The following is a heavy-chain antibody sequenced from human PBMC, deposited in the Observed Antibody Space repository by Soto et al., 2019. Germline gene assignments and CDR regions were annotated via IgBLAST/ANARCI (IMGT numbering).Heavy chain of an antibody. CDR1: GGTFSSYA. Sequence: QVQLVQSGAEVKKPGSSVKVSCKASGGTFSSYAISWVRQAPGQGLEWMGGISPIFGTANYAQKFQGRVTITADESTSTAYMELSSLSSEDTAVYYCASDMGPSPVTTTGVAYGGQGTLVTVSS. V-gene: IGHV1-69*01. CDR3: ASDMGPSPVTTTGVAY. J-gene: IGHJ4*02. D-gene: IGHD4-17*01. CDR2: ISPIFGTA.